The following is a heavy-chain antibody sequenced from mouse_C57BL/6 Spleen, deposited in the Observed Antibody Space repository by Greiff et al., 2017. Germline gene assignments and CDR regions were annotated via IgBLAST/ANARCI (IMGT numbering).Heavy chain of an antibody. D-gene: IGHD4-1*01. J-gene: IGHJ1*03. V-gene: IGHV1-50*01. CDR3: ARRLGRYWYFDV. CDR1: GYTFTSYW. CDR2: IDPSDSYT. Sequence: VQLQQPGAELVKPGASVKLSCKASGYTFTSYWMQWVKQRPGQGLEWIGEIDPSDSYTNYNQKFKGKATLTVDTSSSTAYMQLSSLTSEDSAVYYCARRLGRYWYFDVWGTGTTVTVSS.